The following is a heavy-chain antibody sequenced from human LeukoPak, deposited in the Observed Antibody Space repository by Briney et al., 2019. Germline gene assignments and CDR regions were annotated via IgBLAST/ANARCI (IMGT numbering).Heavy chain of an antibody. CDR3: AKDTYDSSGYYHAYY. CDR1: GFXFSNYW. CDR2: IDNDERRT. J-gene: IGHJ4*02. V-gene: IGHV3-74*01. D-gene: IGHD3-22*01. Sequence: GSLRLSCAASGFXFSNYWMYWVRQAPGKGLVWVSHIDNDERRTTYADSGKGRFTISRDNSKNTLYLQMNSLRAEDTAVYYCAKDTYDSSGYYHAYYWGQGTLVTVSS.